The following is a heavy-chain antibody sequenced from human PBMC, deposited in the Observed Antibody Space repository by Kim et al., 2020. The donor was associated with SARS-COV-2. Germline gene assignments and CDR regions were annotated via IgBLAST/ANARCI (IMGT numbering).Heavy chain of an antibody. CDR2: ISAYNGNT. D-gene: IGHD5-18*01. V-gene: IGHV1-18*04. Sequence: ASVKVSCKASGYTFTSYGISWVRQAPGQGLEWMGWISAYNGNTNYAQKLQGRVTMTTDTSTSTAYMELRSLRSDDTAVYYCASGYSYGFGYYYGMDVWGQGTTVTVSS. J-gene: IGHJ6*02. CDR1: GYTFTSYG. CDR3: ASGYSYGFGYYYGMDV.